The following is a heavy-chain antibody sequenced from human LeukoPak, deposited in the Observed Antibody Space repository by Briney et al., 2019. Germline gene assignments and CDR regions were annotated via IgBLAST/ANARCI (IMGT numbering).Heavy chain of an antibody. CDR3: ATDYDILTGYLPAHY. V-gene: IGHV3-7*03. CDR2: IKQDGSEK. CDR1: GFTFSSYW. Sequence: PGGSLRLSCAASGFTFSSYWMSWVRQAPGKGLEWVANIKQDGSEKYYVDSVKGRFTISRDNAKNPLYLQMNSLRAEDTAVYYCATDYDILTGYLPAHYWGQGTLVTVSS. J-gene: IGHJ4*02. D-gene: IGHD3-9*01.